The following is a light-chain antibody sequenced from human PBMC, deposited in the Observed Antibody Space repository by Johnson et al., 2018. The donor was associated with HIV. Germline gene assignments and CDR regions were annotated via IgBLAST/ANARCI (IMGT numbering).Light chain of an antibody. V-gene: IGLV1-51*02. Sequence: SVLTQPPLVSAAPGQKVTISCSGSSSNIGNNYVSWYQQLPGTAPKLLIYENTERPSGIPDRFSGSKSGTSATLGITGLQTGDEADYYCATWHRSLNTVGVFGTGTKVTVL. J-gene: IGLJ1*01. CDR1: SSNIGNNY. CDR2: ENT. CDR3: ATWHRSLNTVGV.